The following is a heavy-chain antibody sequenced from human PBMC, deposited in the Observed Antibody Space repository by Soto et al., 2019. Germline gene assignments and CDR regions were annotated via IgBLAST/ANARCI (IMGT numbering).Heavy chain of an antibody. J-gene: IGHJ6*03. CDR2: ISAYNGNT. CDR1: GYTFTSYG. V-gene: IGHV1-18*01. CDR3: ARGGLVDIVATSRSYMDV. D-gene: IGHD5-12*01. Sequence: GASVKVSCKASGYTFTSYGISWVRQAPGQGLEWMGWISAYNGNTNYAQKLQGRVTMTTDTSTSTAYMELRSLRSDDTAVYYCARGGLVDIVATSRSYMDVWGKGTTVTVSS.